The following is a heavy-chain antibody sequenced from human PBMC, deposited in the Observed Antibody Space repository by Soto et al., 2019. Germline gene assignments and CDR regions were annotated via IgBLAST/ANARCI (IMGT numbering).Heavy chain of an antibody. J-gene: IGHJ4*02. CDR3: AKGSEYDSSTYYRLYFDY. CDR1: GFMFSSYA. D-gene: IGHD3-22*01. V-gene: IGHV3-23*01. Sequence: GGSLRLSCAASGFMFSSYAMSWVRQAPGKGLEWVSVISGSGTNTYYADSVKGRFTISRDNSKDTLYLQMNSLRAEDTAVYHCAKGSEYDSSTYYRLYFDYWGQGTLVTVSS. CDR2: ISGSGTNT.